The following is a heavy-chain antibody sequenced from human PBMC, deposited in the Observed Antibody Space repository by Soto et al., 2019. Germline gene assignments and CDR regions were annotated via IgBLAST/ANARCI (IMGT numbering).Heavy chain of an antibody. J-gene: IGHJ4*02. D-gene: IGHD3-22*01. V-gene: IGHV3-23*01. Sequence: GGSLRLSCAASGFNFSSYAVSWVRQAPGKGLEWASAISGSGGSTYFRDTVRGRFTISRDNSKNTLYLQMDSLRAEDTAVYYCAKDSISSDGGYYLYYFDSWGQGTLVTVSS. CDR3: AKDSISSDGGYYLYYFDS. CDR2: ISGSGGST. CDR1: GFNFSSYA.